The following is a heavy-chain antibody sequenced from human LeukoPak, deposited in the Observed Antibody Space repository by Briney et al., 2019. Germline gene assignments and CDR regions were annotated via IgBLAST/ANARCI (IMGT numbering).Heavy chain of an antibody. D-gene: IGHD6-25*01. CDR3: ARGIPAAAGGNWFDP. V-gene: IGHV1-8*01. J-gene: IGHJ5*02. CDR2: MNPNSGNT. CDR1: GYTFTSYD. Sequence: ASVKISCKASGYTFTSYDINWVRQATGQGLEWMGWMNPNSGNTDYAQKFQGRVTMTSDTSIGTAYMELSSLRSEDTAVYYCARGIPAAAGGNWFDPWGQGTLVTVSS.